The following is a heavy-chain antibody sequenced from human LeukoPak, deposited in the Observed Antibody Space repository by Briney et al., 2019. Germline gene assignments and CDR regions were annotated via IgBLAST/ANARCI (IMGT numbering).Heavy chain of an antibody. CDR3: ARDRYYYDSSGSPYFDY. V-gene: IGHV4-59*12. Sequence: SETLSLTCSVSGGSIRSYYWSWIRQPPGKGLEWIGYISYSGSTYYNPSLKSRVTISVDTSKNQFSLKLSSVTAADTAVYYCARDRYYYDSSGSPYFDYWGQGTLVTVSS. CDR2: ISYSGST. J-gene: IGHJ4*02. CDR1: GGSIRSYY. D-gene: IGHD3-22*01.